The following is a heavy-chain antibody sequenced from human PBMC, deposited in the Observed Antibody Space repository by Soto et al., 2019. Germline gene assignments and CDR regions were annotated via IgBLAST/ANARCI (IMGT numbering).Heavy chain of an antibody. CDR2: INPNSGGT. CDR3: ARLTMVRGVIGYYYGMDV. D-gene: IGHD3-10*01. Sequence: ASVKASCKGSGYTFTGYYMHWVRQAPGQGLEWMGWINPNSGGTNYAQNFQGWVTMTRDTSISTAYMELSRLRFDDTAVYYCARLTMVRGVIGYYYGMDVWGQGTTVTVSS. CDR1: GYTFTGYY. V-gene: IGHV1-2*04. J-gene: IGHJ6*02.